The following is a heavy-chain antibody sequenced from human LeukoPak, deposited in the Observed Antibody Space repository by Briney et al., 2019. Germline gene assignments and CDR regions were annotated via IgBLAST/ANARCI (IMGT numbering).Heavy chain of an antibody. Sequence: SETLSLTCTVSGGSISSYYWSWIRQPPGKGLEWSGYIYYSGSTNYNPSLKSRVTISVDTSKNQFSLKLSSVTAADTAVYYCARVIQRNGVLDAFDIWGQGTMVTVSS. CDR1: GGSISSYY. CDR2: IYYSGST. J-gene: IGHJ3*02. D-gene: IGHD5-18*01. V-gene: IGHV4-59*01. CDR3: ARVIQRNGVLDAFDI.